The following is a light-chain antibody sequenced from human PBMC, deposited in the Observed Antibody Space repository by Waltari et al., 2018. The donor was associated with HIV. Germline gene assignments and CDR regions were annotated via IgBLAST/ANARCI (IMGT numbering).Light chain of an antibody. Sequence: QSALTQPASVSGSPGQSLTISCTGTSSNVGSDDLVSWYQQHPGEAPKLIIYEVTKRPSGVSTRFSGSKSGNTASLTISGLQAEDEADYYCCSCPRSGIRYVFGTGTKVTVL. CDR2: EVT. CDR1: SSNVGSDDL. CDR3: CSCPRSGIRYV. V-gene: IGLV2-23*02. J-gene: IGLJ1*01.